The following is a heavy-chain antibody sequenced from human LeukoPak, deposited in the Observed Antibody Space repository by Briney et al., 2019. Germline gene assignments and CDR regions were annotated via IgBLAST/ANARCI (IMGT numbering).Heavy chain of an antibody. Sequence: PGGSLRLSCAASGFTFSSYAMHWVRQAPGRGLEWVAVIWYDGSNKYYADSVKGRFTISRDHSKNTLYLQMNSLRAEDTAVYYCARVGYGDYYFDYWGQGTLVTVSS. CDR2: IWYDGSNK. J-gene: IGHJ4*02. D-gene: IGHD4-17*01. V-gene: IGHV3-33*01. CDR3: ARVGYGDYYFDY. CDR1: GFTFSSYA.